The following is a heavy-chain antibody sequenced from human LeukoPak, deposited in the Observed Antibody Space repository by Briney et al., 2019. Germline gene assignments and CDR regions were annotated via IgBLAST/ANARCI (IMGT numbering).Heavy chain of an antibody. CDR3: AAQWLGTIHWFDP. D-gene: IGHD6-19*01. V-gene: IGHV3-21*01. CDR2: ISTSSSYI. CDR1: GLTFSRYS. J-gene: IGHJ5*02. Sequence: PGGSLRLSCAASGLTFSRYSMNWVRQAPGKGLEWVSSISTSSSYIYYADSVKGRFTISRDNAKNSLYLQMNSLRAEDTAVYYCAAQWLGTIHWFDPWGQGTLVTVSS.